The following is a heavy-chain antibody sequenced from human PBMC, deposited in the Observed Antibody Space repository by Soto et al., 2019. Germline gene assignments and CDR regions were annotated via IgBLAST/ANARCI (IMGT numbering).Heavy chain of an antibody. J-gene: IGHJ6*02. D-gene: IGHD3-10*01. Sequence: EILSITGTVAGGCVASSSNDWAWIRQPPGKGLEWIGNVYYSGSAYYDPSFKGRVTMFVDTSKNRFSLKLPFVTAADTAVYYCARRVDAPRYYGLDVWGQGTTGTVSS. CDR3: ARRVDAPRYYGLDV. V-gene: IGHV4-39*02. CDR2: VYYSGSA. CDR1: GGCVASSSND.